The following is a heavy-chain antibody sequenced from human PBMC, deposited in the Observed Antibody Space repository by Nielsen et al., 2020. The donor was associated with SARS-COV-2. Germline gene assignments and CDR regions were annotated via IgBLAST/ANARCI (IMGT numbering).Heavy chain of an antibody. V-gene: IGHV2-26*01. J-gene: IGHJ3*02. D-gene: IGHD4-17*01. CDR1: GFSLSTSGVG. Sequence: SGPTLVKPTQTLTLTCTFSGFSLSTSGVGVSWIRQPPGKALEWLAHIFSNDEKSYSTSLKSRLTISKDTSKSQVVLTMTNMDPVDTATYYCARTLVDYGDYVDAFDIWGQGTMVTVSS. CDR2: IFSNDEK. CDR3: ARTLVDYGDYVDAFDI.